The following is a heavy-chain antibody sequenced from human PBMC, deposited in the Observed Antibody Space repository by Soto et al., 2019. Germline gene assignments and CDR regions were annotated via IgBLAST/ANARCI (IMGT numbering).Heavy chain of an antibody. Sequence: EVPLVESGGGLVQPGGSLRLSCAASGFTFSSYAMHWVRQAPGKGLEYVSAISSNGGSTYYANSVKGRFTISRDNSKNTLYLQMGSLRAEDMAVYYCARDLRFGDLWPSYGMDVWGQGTTVTVSS. D-gene: IGHD3-10*01. V-gene: IGHV3-64*01. J-gene: IGHJ6*02. CDR2: ISSNGGST. CDR3: ARDLRFGDLWPSYGMDV. CDR1: GFTFSSYA.